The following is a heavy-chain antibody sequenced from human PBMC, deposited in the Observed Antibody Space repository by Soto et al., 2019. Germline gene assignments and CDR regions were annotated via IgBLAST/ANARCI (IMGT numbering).Heavy chain of an antibody. V-gene: IGHV3-30*18. CDR1: GFAFSTYG. CDR2: ISYDGTDK. Sequence: QVHLVESGGGVVQPGRSLTISCVGSGFAFSTYGMHWLRQAPAKGLEWVALISYDGTDKYYADSVKGRFSISRDNSTQTLSLQMASLRPEDTAVYYCAKDFGAWSDSWGQGTLVNVSS. D-gene: IGHD6-19*01. J-gene: IGHJ5*02. CDR3: AKDFGAWSDS.